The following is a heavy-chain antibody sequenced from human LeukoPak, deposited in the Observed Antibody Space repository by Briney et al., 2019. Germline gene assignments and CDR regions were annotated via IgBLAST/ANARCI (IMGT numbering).Heavy chain of an antibody. V-gene: IGHV3-23*01. CDR1: GFTFSSYA. CDR2: ISGSGGST. Sequence: GGSLRLSCAASGFTFSSYAMSWVRQAPGKGLEWVSAISGSGGSTYYADSVKGRFTISRDNFKNTLYLQMNSLRAEDTAVYYCAKDSAGYSYGPFDYWGQGTLVTVSS. CDR3: AKDSAGYSYGPFDY. D-gene: IGHD5-18*01. J-gene: IGHJ4*02.